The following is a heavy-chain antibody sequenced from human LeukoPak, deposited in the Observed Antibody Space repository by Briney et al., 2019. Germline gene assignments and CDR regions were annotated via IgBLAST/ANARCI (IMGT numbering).Heavy chain of an antibody. CDR3: AREEYYGSGNWFDP. Sequence: SETLSLTCTVSGGSISSSSYYWGWIRQPPGKGLEWIGSIYYSGSTYYNPSLKSRVTISVDTSKNQFSLKLSSVTAADTAVYYCAREEYYGSGNWFDPGGQGTLVTVSS. CDR2: IYYSGST. V-gene: IGHV4-39*02. J-gene: IGHJ5*02. CDR1: GGSISSSSYY. D-gene: IGHD3-10*01.